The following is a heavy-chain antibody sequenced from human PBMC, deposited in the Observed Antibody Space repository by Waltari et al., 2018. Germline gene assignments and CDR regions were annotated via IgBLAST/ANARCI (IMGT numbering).Heavy chain of an antibody. D-gene: IGHD1-26*01. V-gene: IGHV4-59*01. CDR2: IYYSGST. J-gene: IGHJ4*02. CDR3: ARAYYHFDY. Sequence: QVQLQESGPGLVKPSETLSLTCTVSGGSISSYYWSWIRQPPGKGLEWIGYIYYSGSTNHNPSLKSRVTISVDTSKNQFSLKLSSVTAADTAVYYCARAYYHFDYWGQGTLVTVSS. CDR1: GGSISSYY.